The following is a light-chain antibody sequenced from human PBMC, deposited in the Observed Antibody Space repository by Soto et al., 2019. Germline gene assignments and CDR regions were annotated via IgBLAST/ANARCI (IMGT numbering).Light chain of an antibody. CDR1: QSVSSSY. CDR2: GAS. Sequence: ELVLTQSPGTLSLSPGERATLSCRASQSVSSSYLAWYQQKPGQAPRLLIYGASSRATGIPDRFSGSGSGTDFTLTISRLEPEDFAVYYGQQYGSSPWTFGQGTKVEIK. CDR3: QQYGSSPWT. V-gene: IGKV3-20*01. J-gene: IGKJ1*01.